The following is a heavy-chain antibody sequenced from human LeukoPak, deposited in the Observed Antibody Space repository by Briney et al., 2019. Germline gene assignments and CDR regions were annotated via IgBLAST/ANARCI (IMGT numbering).Heavy chain of an antibody. CDR3: ARVVVPTGWWFDS. CDR2: IYYSGIT. D-gene: IGHD2-2*01. J-gene: IGHJ5*01. V-gene: IGHV4-31*03. CDR1: GGSISSGGYY. Sequence: PSQTLSLTCTVSGGSISSGGYYWSWIRQHPGKGLEWIGYIYYSGITYYNPSLKSRVTISVDTSKNQFSLKLSSLTAADTAVYYCARVVVPTGWWFDSWGQGTLVTVSS.